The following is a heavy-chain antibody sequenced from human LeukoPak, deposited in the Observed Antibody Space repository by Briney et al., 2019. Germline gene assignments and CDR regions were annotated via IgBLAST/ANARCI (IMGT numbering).Heavy chain of an antibody. D-gene: IGHD2-15*01. CDR1: GGSISSYY. J-gene: IGHJ4*02. CDR2: IYYSGSP. CDR3: ARSGSYAAAGDY. Sequence: PSETLSLTCTVSGGSISSYYWSWIRQPPGKGLEWIGYIYYSGSPNYNPSLKSRVTISLDTSKNQFSLKLSSVTAADTAVYYCARSGSYAAAGDYWGQGTLVTVSS. V-gene: IGHV4-59*08.